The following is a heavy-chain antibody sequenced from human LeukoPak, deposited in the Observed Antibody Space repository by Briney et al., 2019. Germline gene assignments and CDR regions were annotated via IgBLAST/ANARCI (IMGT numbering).Heavy chain of an antibody. CDR1: GGTFSSHA. CDR3: ARASVPLQGEQQPFDY. Sequence: SVKVSCKASGGTFSSHAISWVRQAPGQGLEWMGGIIPIFGTANYAQKFQGRVTITTDESTSTAYMELSSLRSEDTAVYYCARASVPLQGEQQPFDYWGQEPWSPSPQ. CDR2: IIPIFGTA. J-gene: IGHJ4*01. V-gene: IGHV1-69*05. D-gene: IGHD6-13*01.